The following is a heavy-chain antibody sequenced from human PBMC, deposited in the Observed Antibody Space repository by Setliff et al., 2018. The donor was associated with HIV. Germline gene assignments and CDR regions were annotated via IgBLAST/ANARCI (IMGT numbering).Heavy chain of an antibody. J-gene: IGHJ4*02. CDR1: GGSIYGSDYY. D-gene: IGHD1-1*01. V-gene: IGHV4-39*01. CDR3: ARQGQLGSE. CDR2: IYYSGST. Sequence: SETLSLTCTVSGGSIYGSDYYWGWIRQPPGKGLESIGSIYYSGSTYYKPSLKSRVTISVDASKNQFSLKLSSVTAADTAVYYCARQGQLGSEWGQGTLVTVS.